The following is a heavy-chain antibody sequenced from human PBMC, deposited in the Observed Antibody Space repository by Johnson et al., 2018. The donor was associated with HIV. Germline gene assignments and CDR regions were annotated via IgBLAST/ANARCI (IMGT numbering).Heavy chain of an antibody. J-gene: IGHJ3*02. CDR2: ISSSGSNI. V-gene: IGHV3-48*01. CDR1: GFTVSSNY. Sequence: VQLVESGGGLVQPGGSLRLSCAASGFTVSSNYMSWVRQAPGKGLEWVSYISSSGSNIYKADSVKGRFTISRDNSKNTMYLQMNSLRAEDTAVYYCARERNYGTHAAFDIWGQGTMVTVSS. D-gene: IGHD1-7*01. CDR3: ARERNYGTHAAFDI.